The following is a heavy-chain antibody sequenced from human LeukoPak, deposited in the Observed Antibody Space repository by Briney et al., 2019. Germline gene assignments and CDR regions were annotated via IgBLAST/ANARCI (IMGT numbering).Heavy chain of an antibody. Sequence: SETVSHTCSVYGGSFSGCFWTWIRQPPPKGLDWIGEINHSGNTNYNPSLKSRVAISVDTSKNQFSLKLSSVIAADTAMYYCARSKDGSGFAAYWGQGTQVTVSS. D-gene: IGHD3-22*01. J-gene: IGHJ4*02. CDR3: ARSKDGSGFAAY. CDR2: INHSGNT. V-gene: IGHV4-34*01. CDR1: GGSFSGCF.